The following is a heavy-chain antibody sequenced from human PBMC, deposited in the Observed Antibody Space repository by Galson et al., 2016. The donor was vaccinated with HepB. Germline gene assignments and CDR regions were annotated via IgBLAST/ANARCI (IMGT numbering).Heavy chain of an antibody. D-gene: IGHD3-22*01. CDR3: ARGGGRRTMRAARWLDY. V-gene: IGHV4-34*01. CDR2: IYHSGST. Sequence: SETLSLTCAVYGGSFSGYHCSWIRQPPGKGLEWIGEIYHSGSTYYNPSLKSRVTISVDTSRNQFSLKLSSVTAADTAVYYCARGGGRRTMRAARWLDYWGQGTPVTVSS. CDR1: GGSFSGYH. J-gene: IGHJ4*02.